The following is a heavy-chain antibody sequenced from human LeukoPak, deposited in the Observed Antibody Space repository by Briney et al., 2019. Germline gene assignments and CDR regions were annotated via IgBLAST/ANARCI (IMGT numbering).Heavy chain of an antibody. CDR3: ARDPGKSGRLELRPWFDP. J-gene: IGHJ5*02. Sequence: PSETLSLTCTVSGYSISSGYYWGWIRQPAGKGLEWIGRIYTSGSTNYNPSLKSRVTMSVDTSKNQFSLKLSSVTAADTAVYYCARDPGKSGRLELRPWFDPWGQGTLVTVSS. V-gene: IGHV4-4*07. D-gene: IGHD1-7*01. CDR1: GYSISSGYY. CDR2: IYTSGST.